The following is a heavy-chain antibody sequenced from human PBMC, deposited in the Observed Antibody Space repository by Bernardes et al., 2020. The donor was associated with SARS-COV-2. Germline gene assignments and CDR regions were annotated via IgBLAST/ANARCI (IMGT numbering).Heavy chain of an antibody. CDR1: GFTFSTYA. CDR3: AKGYLGYCTSGTCDEDDGRDI. Sequence: LRLSCAASGFTFSTYAMSWVRQAPGKGLEWVSGVSKSGVYTYYADSVKGRFTISRDNSKNTLYLQMNSLRAEDTAMYYCAKGYLGYCTSGTCDEDDGRDIWGQGTMVTVSS. V-gene: IGHV3-23*01. J-gene: IGHJ3*02. D-gene: IGHD2-15*01. CDR2: VSKSGVYT.